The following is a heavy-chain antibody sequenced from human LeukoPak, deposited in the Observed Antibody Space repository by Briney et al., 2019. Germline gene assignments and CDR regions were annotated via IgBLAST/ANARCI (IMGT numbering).Heavy chain of an antibody. Sequence: ASVKVSCKASGYTFTGYYMHWLRQAPGQGLNWMGRINPNSGGTNYAQKFQGRVTMTRDTSISTAYMELSRLRSDDTAVYYCARARSANLVLLDYWGQGTLVTVSS. J-gene: IGHJ4*02. V-gene: IGHV1-2*06. CDR1: GYTFTGYY. CDR2: INPNSGGT. CDR3: ARARSANLVLLDY. D-gene: IGHD1-14*01.